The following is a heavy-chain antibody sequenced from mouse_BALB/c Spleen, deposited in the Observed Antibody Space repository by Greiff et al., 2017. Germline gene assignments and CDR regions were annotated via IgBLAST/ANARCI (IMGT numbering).Heavy chain of an antibody. Sequence: QVQLQQSGAELAKPGGSVKMSCKASGYTFTSYWMHWVKQRPGQGLEWIGYINPSTGYTEYNQKFKDKATLTADKSSSTAYMQLSSLTSEDSAVYYCARSYYRYDNYFDYWGQGTTLTVSS. J-gene: IGHJ2*01. CDR1: GYTFTSYW. CDR3: ARSYYRYDNYFDY. V-gene: IGHV1-7*01. D-gene: IGHD2-14*01. CDR2: INPSTGYT.